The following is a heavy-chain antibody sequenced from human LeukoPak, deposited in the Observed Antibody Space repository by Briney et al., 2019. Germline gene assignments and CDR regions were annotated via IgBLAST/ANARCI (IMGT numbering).Heavy chain of an antibody. CDR1: GFTFSSNA. D-gene: IGHD6-19*01. Sequence: GGSLRLSCAASGFTFSSNAMIWVRQAPGKGLVWVSVISGSGGNTYYADSVKGRLTISRDNSKNTLYLQMNSLRAEDTAVYYCAKAVGSGWRYYFDYWGQGTLVTVSS. J-gene: IGHJ4*02. CDR2: ISGSGGNT. CDR3: AKAVGSGWRYYFDY. V-gene: IGHV3-23*01.